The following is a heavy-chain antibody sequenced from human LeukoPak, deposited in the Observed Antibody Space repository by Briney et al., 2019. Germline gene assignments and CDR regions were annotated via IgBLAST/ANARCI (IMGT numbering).Heavy chain of an antibody. V-gene: IGHV1-69*13. CDR1: GGTFSSYA. J-gene: IGHJ4*02. D-gene: IGHD2-2*01. CDR2: IIPIFGTA. CDR3: ARLGYCSSTSCYRRDY. Sequence: SVKVSCKASGGTFSSYAISWVRQAPGQGLEWMGGIIPIFGTANYAQKFQGRVTITAGESTSTAYMELSSLRSEDTAVYYCARLGYCSSTSCYRRDYWGQGTLVTVSS.